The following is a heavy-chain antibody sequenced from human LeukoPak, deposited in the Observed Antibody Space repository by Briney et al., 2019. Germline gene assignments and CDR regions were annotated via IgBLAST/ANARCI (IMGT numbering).Heavy chain of an antibody. J-gene: IGHJ6*03. Sequence: GSLRVSCAAPGFTFISYAMSWGRPAPGEGVGWGSAISGSGGSTYYADSVKGRFTISRDNSKNTLYLQMNSLRAEDTAVYYCARIAAAAWMGYMDVWGKGTTVTVSS. D-gene: IGHD6-13*01. CDR1: GFTFISYA. CDR3: ARIAAAAWMGYMDV. CDR2: ISGSGGST. V-gene: IGHV3-23*01.